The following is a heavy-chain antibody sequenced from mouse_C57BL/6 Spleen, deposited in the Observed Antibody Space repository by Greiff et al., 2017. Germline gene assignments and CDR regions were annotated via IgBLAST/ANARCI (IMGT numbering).Heavy chain of an antibody. Sequence: QVQLKQPGAELVKPGASVKVSCKASGYTFTSYWMPWVKQRPGQGLEWIGRIHPSGSDTNYNQKFKGKATLTVDKSSSTAYMQLSGLTSEDSAVYYGAMGTMGTRRYFGARGYFGVWGTGTTVTVSS. CDR2: IHPSGSDT. V-gene: IGHV1-74*01. J-gene: IGHJ1*03. D-gene: IGHD2-1*01. CDR1: GYTFTSYW. CDR3: AMGTMGTRRYFGARGYFGV.